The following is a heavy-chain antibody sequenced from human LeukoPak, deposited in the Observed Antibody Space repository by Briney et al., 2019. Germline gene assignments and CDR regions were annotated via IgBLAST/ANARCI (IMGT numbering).Heavy chain of an antibody. Sequence: SETLSLTCTVSGGSISSSSYYWGWIRQPPGKGLEWIGSIYYSGSTYYNPSLKSRVTISVDTSKNQFSLKLSSVTAADTAVYYCARGGYGDYQDAFDIWGQGTMVTVSS. V-gene: IGHV4-39*07. D-gene: IGHD4-17*01. CDR2: IYYSGST. CDR3: ARGGYGDYQDAFDI. CDR1: GGSISSSSYY. J-gene: IGHJ3*02.